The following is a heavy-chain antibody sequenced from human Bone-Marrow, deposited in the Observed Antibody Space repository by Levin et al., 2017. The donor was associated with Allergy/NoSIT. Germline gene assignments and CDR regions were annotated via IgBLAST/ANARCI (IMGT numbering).Heavy chain of an antibody. Sequence: SETLSLTCTVSGGSISSSKYYWGWIRQPPGKGLEWIGSVYYSGSTYYNPSLKSRVTISVDTSKNQVSLKLSSVTAADTAVFYCARHGGFGGMNWFDPWGQGTLVTVSS. D-gene: IGHD3-10*01. CDR3: ARHGGFGGMNWFDP. CDR2: VYYSGST. CDR1: GGSISSSKYY. J-gene: IGHJ5*02. V-gene: IGHV4-39*01.